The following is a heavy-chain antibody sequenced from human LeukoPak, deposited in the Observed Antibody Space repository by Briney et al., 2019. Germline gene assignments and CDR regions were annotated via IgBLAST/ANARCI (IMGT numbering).Heavy chain of an antibody. CDR2: INPSSGST. D-gene: IGHD6-13*01. CDR1: GSTFTRYY. Sequence: ASVKVPCKASGSTFTRYYIHWVRQAPGQGLDWMGMINPSSGSTRFAQMFQDRVTMTRDTSTSAVYMELSSLTSEDTAMYYCARTYSSSWSYCDSWGQGTLVTVSS. J-gene: IGHJ4*02. V-gene: IGHV1-46*01. CDR3: ARTYSSSWSYCDS.